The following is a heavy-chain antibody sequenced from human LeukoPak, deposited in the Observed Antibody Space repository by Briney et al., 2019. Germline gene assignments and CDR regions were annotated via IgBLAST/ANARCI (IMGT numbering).Heavy chain of an antibody. CDR1: GGSISSTNW. CDR3: SGESGAFCPFGY. V-gene: IGHV4-4*02. D-gene: IGHD1-26*01. Sequence: SETLSLTCGVSGGSISSTNWWSWVRQPPGQGLEWIGEISLTGETNYNPSLNGRATMAPDESRNQLSLDLTSVDAADTAIYYCSGESGAFCPFGYWGQGTLVTVPS. CDR2: ISLTGET. J-gene: IGHJ4*02.